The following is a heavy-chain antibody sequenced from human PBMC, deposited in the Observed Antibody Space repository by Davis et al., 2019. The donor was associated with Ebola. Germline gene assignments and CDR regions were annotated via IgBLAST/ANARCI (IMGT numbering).Heavy chain of an antibody. CDR3: ARHRSERDWFDP. CDR2: LYSGGNS. Sequence: SETLSLTCTVSGGSISSYYWSWLRQPPGKGLEWIGFLYSGGNSNYNPSLKSRVTMSIDTSKNQFSLNLSSVTAADTAMYYCARHRSERDWFDPWGQGILVTVSP. V-gene: IGHV4-59*08. J-gene: IGHJ5*02. D-gene: IGHD3-10*01. CDR1: GGSISSYY.